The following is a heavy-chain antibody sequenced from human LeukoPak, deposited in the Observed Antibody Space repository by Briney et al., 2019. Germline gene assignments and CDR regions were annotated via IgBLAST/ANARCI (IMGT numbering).Heavy chain of an antibody. Sequence: GGSLRLSCAASGFTFSRYGMHWVRQAPAKGLEWVAVISYDGSNKYYADSVKGRFTISRDNSKNTLYLQMNSLRAEDTAVYYCALSPSGMTFQAFDIWGQGTMVTVSS. CDR2: ISYDGSNK. CDR1: GFTFSRYG. CDR3: ALSPSGMTFQAFDI. V-gene: IGHV3-30*03. D-gene: IGHD2-2*01. J-gene: IGHJ3*02.